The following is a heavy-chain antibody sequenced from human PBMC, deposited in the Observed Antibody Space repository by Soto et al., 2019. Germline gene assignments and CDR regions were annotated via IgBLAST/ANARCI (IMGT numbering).Heavy chain of an antibody. V-gene: IGHV1-69*13. D-gene: IGHD5-18*01. Sequence: SVKVSCKASGGTFSSYAISWVRQAPGQGLEWMGGIIPIFGTANYAQKFQGRVTITADESTSTAYMELSSLRSEDTAVYYCARDQYVQLWLTTWFDPWGQGTLVTVSS. J-gene: IGHJ5*02. CDR1: GGTFSSYA. CDR2: IIPIFGTA. CDR3: ARDQYVQLWLTTWFDP.